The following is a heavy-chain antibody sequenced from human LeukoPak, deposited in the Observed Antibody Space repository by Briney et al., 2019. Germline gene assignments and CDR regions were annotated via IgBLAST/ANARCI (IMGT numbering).Heavy chain of an antibody. V-gene: IGHV5-51*01. Sequence: KPGESLRISCKASGYSFTTYWIGWVRQMPGKGLEWMGIIYPGDSDTRYSPSFQGQVTISADKSISTAYLQWSSLKASDTAMYYCARHTRDDYYGWGSYYNDYRGQGTLVTVSS. CDR3: ARHTRDDYYGWGSYYNDY. D-gene: IGHD3-10*01. CDR1: GYSFTTYW. J-gene: IGHJ4*02. CDR2: IYPGDSDT.